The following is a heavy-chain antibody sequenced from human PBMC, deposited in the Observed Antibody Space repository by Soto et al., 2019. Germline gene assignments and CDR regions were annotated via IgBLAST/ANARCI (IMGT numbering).Heavy chain of an antibody. CDR1: GVTFSSYA. CDR3: AKGYVGSGWGNGMDV. CDR2: ISGSGGST. V-gene: IGHV3-23*01. Sequence: EVQLLESGGGLVQPGGSLRLSCAASGVTFSSYAMSWVRQAPGKGLEWVSAISGSGGSTYYADSVKGRFTISRDNSKNTLYLQMNSLRAEDTAVYYCAKGYVGSGWGNGMDVWGQGTTVTFSS. J-gene: IGHJ6*02. D-gene: IGHD6-19*01.